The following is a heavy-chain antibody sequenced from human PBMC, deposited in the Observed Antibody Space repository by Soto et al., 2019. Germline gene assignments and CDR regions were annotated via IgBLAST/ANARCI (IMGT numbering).Heavy chain of an antibody. J-gene: IGHJ6*02. D-gene: IGHD2-2*01. Sequence: QVQLQESGPGLVKPSQTLSLTCTVSGGSISSGGYYWSWIRQHPGKGLEWIGYIYYSGSTYYNPPLKSRVTISVDTSKNQFSLKLSSVTAADTAVYYCARDLMEGVPAAMPDDYYYYGMDVWGQGTTVTVSS. CDR3: ARDLMEGVPAAMPDDYYYYGMDV. CDR1: GGSISSGGYY. V-gene: IGHV4-31*03. CDR2: IYYSGST.